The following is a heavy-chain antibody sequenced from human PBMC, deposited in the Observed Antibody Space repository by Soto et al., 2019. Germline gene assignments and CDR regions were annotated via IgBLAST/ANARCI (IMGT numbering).Heavy chain of an antibody. V-gene: IGHV4-31*03. CDR3: ARADVMVVAGSTFDS. J-gene: IGHJ4*01. D-gene: IGHD6-19*01. Sequence: SETLSLTCTVSGGSISSDGYYWSWIRQHPGRGLEWIGYIYYSGSTYYNPSLKSRVTISVDTSHNQFSLNLRSVTAADTAFYYCARADVMVVAGSTFDSWGHGTMVTVP. CDR2: IYYSGST. CDR1: GGSISSDGYY.